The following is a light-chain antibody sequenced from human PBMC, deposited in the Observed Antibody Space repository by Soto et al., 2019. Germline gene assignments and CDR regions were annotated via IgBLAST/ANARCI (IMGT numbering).Light chain of an antibody. V-gene: IGKV1-5*01. CDR3: QQYTSWSRA. Sequence: DIQMTQSPSPLSASVGDRVTITCRASQTIRTRLAWYQQKPGKAPKLLIYDASTLDSGVPSRFSGSGSGTEFTLTISGLQPDDFAVYSCQQYTSWSRAFGQGTTVDIK. CDR1: QTIRTR. J-gene: IGKJ1*01. CDR2: DAS.